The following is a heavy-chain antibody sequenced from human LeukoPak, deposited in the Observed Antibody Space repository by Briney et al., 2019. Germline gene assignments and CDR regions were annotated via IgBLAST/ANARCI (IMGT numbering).Heavy chain of an antibody. V-gene: IGHV4-59*01. CDR3: ARSPSMTWFYFDY. J-gene: IGHJ4*02. CDR2: IYYSGST. Sequence: PSETLSLTCTVSGGSISSYYWSWIRQPPGKGLEWIGYIYYSGSTNYNPSLKSRVTISPDTSKNQFSLKLSSVTAADTALYYCARSPSMTWFYFDYWGQGTLVTVSS. CDR1: GGSISSYY. D-gene: IGHD2/OR15-2a*01.